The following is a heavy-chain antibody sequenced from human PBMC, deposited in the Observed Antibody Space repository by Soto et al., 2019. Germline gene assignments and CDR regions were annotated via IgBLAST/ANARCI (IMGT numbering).Heavy chain of an antibody. CDR1: GGSVSSGSYY. J-gene: IGHJ5*02. V-gene: IGHV4-61*01. CDR3: ARGQITFFWGGFRVRGNWFDP. Sequence: SGTLSLTCTVSGGSVSSGSYYWSWIRQPPGKGLEWIGYIYYSGSTNYNPSLKSRVTISVDTSKNQFSLKLSSVTAADTAVYYCARGQITFFWGGFRVRGNWFDPWAQGTLVIVSS. D-gene: IGHD3-10*01. CDR2: IYYSGST.